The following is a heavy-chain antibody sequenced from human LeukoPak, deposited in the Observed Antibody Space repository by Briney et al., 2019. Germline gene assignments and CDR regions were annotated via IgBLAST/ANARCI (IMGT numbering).Heavy chain of an antibody. J-gene: IGHJ6*03. Sequence: ASVKVSCKASGYTFTSYYMHWVRQAPGQGLEWMGWINPNSGGTNYAQKFQGRVTMTRDTSISTAYMELSRLRSDDTAVYYCARDPESYYYYYYMDVWGKGTTVTVSS. CDR1: GYTFTSYY. CDR2: INPNSGGT. V-gene: IGHV1-2*02. CDR3: ARDPESYYYYYYMDV.